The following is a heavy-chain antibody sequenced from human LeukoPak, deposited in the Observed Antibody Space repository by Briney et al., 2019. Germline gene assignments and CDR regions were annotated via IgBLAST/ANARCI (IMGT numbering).Heavy chain of an antibody. CDR2: ISSSSSYI. V-gene: IGHV3-21*01. Sequence: GGSLRLSCAASGFTFSSYSMNWVRQAPGKGLEWVSSISSSSSYIYYADSVKGRFTISRDNAKNSPYLQMNSPRAEDTAVYYCARDSGHSGYDLDYWGQGTLVTVSS. J-gene: IGHJ4*02. CDR1: GFTFSSYS. CDR3: ARDSGHSGYDLDY. D-gene: IGHD5-12*01.